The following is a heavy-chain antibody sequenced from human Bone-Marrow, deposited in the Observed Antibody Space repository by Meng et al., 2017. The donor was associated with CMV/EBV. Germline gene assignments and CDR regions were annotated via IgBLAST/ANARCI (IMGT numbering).Heavy chain of an antibody. CDR1: GFSFSDYR. D-gene: IGHD3-3*01. CDR2: IKTGSTYI. CDR3: ARDQGPGSFWSGSPYGMDV. V-gene: IGHV3-21*01. Sequence: GGSLRLSCAASGFSFSDYRMNWVRQAPGKGLEWVSSIKTGSTYIHYADSVKGRFTISRDNAQNSLYLQMNSLRAGDTAVYYCARDQGPGSFWSGSPYGMDVWGQGTTVTVSS. J-gene: IGHJ6*02.